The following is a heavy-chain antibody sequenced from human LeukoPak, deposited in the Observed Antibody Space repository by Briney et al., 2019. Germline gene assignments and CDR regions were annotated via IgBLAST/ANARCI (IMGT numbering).Heavy chain of an antibody. J-gene: IGHJ4*02. D-gene: IGHD3-16*01. V-gene: IGHV4-59*01. CDR3: ARGEGDYLFDY. CDR2: IYYSGST. CDR1: GGSISSYY. Sequence: SETLSLTCTVSGGSISSYYWSWIRQPPGKGLEWIGYIYYSGSTNYNPSLKSRVTTSVDTSKNQFSLKLSSVTAADTAVYYCARGEGDYLFDYWGQGTLVTVSS.